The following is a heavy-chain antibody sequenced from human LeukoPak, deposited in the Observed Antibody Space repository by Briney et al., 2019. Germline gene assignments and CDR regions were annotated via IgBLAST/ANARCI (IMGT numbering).Heavy chain of an antibody. CDR1: GFTFSSDE. CDR2: ISSSGSTI. Sequence: PGGSLRLSCAASGFTFSSDEMNWVRQAPGKGLEWVSYISSSGSTIYYADSVKGRFTISRDNAKNSLYLQMNSLRAEDTAVYYCARDHPNSSGWLGEPYYFDYWGQGTLVTVSS. V-gene: IGHV3-48*03. CDR3: ARDHPNSSGWLGEPYYFDY. J-gene: IGHJ4*02. D-gene: IGHD6-19*01.